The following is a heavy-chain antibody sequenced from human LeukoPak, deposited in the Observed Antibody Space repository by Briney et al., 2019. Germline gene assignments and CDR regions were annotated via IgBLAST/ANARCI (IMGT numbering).Heavy chain of an antibody. CDR2: IWYDGSKT. Sequence: GGSLRLSCAASGFTFSNFFMHWVRQAPGKGLEWGALIWYDGSKTYYVDSVKGRFTISRDNSKDTVYLQMNSLRAEDTAVYHCARARLGTVTGYRFDYWGQGIPVTVSS. CDR1: GFTFSNFF. V-gene: IGHV3-33*01. J-gene: IGHJ4*02. D-gene: IGHD3-9*01. CDR3: ARARLGTVTGYRFDY.